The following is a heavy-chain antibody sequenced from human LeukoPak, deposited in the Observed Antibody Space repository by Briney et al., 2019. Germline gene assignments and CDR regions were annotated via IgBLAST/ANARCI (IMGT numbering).Heavy chain of an antibody. CDR3: ASSRYDSSGYYGIIAY. J-gene: IGHJ4*02. V-gene: IGHV3-21*01. D-gene: IGHD3-22*01. Sequence: PGGSLRLSCAASGFTFSRYSMNWVRQTPGKGLEWVSSITRSSNYIYYADSVKGRFTISRDNAKNSLYLQMNSLRAEDTAVYYCASSRYDSSGYYGIIAYWGQGTLVTVSS. CDR1: GFTFSRYS. CDR2: ITRSSNYI.